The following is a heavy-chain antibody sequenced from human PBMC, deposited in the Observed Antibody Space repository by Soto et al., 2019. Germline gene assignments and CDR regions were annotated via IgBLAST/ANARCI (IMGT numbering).Heavy chain of an antibody. CDR2: IYYSGST. J-gene: IGHJ4*02. D-gene: IGHD1-1*01. V-gene: IGHV4-59*01. CDR3: ASGVPNWNYFDY. Sequence: LVTQSVSCRVAGGSSSSYYWSWIRKPPGKGLEWIGYIYYSGSTNYNPSLKSRVTISVDTSKNQFSLKLSSVTAADTAVYYCASGVPNWNYFDYWGQGTLVTVSS. CDR1: GGSSSSYY.